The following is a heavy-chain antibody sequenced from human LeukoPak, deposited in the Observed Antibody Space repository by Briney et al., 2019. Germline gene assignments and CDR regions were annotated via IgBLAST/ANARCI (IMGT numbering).Heavy chain of an antibody. CDR1: GYTFTGYY. CDR2: INLNSGGT. CDR3: ARVAIAEWDQTAPYFDY. V-gene: IGHV1-2*02. Sequence: ASVKVSCKASGYTFTGYYMHWVRQAPGQGLEWMGWINLNSGGTNYAQKFQGRVTMTRDTSISTAYMELSRLRSDDPAVYYCARVAIAEWDQTAPYFDYWGQGTLVTVSS. J-gene: IGHJ4*02. D-gene: IGHD1-26*01.